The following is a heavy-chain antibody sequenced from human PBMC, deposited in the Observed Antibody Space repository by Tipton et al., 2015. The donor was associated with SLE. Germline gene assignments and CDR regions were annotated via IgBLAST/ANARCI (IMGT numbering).Heavy chain of an antibody. CDR1: GFTFADYA. J-gene: IGHJ6*03. D-gene: IGHD2-21*01. Sequence: QLVQSGGGLVQPGRSLRLSCTASGFTFADYALSWFRQAPGKGLEWVGFIRSKAYGATTEYAASVKGRFTLSRDDSKSIAYLQMNSLKTEDTAVYYCTKEAYCGGDCSYHYYYMDVWGKGTTVTVSS. CDR2: IRSKAYGATT. V-gene: IGHV3-49*03. CDR3: TKEAYCGGDCSYHYYYMDV.